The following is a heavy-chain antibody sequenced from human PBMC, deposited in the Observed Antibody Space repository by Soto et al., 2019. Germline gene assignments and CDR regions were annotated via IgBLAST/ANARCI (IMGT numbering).Heavy chain of an antibody. D-gene: IGHD3-22*01. CDR1: GGTFSSYA. Sequence: ASVKVSCKASGGTFSSYAINWVRQAPGQGLEWMGGIIPIFGTANYAQKFQGRVTITADESTSTAYMELSSLRSEDTAVYYCARAGSSGYYCVGGYWGQGTLVTVSS. J-gene: IGHJ4*02. CDR2: IIPIFGTA. CDR3: ARAGSSGYYCVGGY. V-gene: IGHV1-69*13.